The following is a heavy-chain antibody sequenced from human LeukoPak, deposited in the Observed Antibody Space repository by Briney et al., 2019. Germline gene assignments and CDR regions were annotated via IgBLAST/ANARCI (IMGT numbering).Heavy chain of an antibody. CDR1: GFIFSTYW. Sequence: GGSLRLSCAGSGFIFSTYWMHWVRQAPGKGLVWVARIKFDGSFTNYLDSVKGRFTISRDNAKNSLYLQMNSLRVEDTAVFYCARARGDTYHWFDPWGQGTLVTVSS. V-gene: IGHV3-74*01. CDR2: IKFDGSFT. D-gene: IGHD1-26*01. CDR3: ARARGDTYHWFDP. J-gene: IGHJ5*02.